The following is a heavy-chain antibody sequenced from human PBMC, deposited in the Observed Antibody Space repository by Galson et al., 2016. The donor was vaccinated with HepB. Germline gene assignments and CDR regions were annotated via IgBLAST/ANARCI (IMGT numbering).Heavy chain of an antibody. CDR3: GKDDYLMA. V-gene: IGHV3-74*01. CDR1: GFNFNIWW. D-gene: IGHD4/OR15-4a*01. J-gene: IGHJ5*02. Sequence: SLRLSCAASGFNFNIWWMHWVRQAPGKGLVWVARIKNDGSETYYADSVKGRFPISRDNAKNTLYLQMNSLRGDDTAVYYCGKDDYLMAWSQGALVTVSS. CDR2: IKNDGSET.